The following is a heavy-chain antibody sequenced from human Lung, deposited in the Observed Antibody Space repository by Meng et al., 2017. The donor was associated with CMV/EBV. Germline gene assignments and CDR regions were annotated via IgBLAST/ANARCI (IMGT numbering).Heavy chain of an antibody. Sequence: SXEASGFIVSSTYMSWVRQAPGKGLEWVAVIYSGGTTLKANYVKGRFTISRDNSKNTLFLQMNRLRAEDTAVYYCARSIFSNGFDAFDIWGQGTMVTVSS. CDR2: IYSGGTT. V-gene: IGHV3-53*01. J-gene: IGHJ3*02. CDR1: GFIVSSTY. CDR3: ARSIFSNGFDAFDI. D-gene: IGHD3-9*01.